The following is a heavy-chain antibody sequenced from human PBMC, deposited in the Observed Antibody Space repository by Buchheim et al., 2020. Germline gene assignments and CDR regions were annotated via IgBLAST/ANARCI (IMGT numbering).Heavy chain of an antibody. D-gene: IGHD6-13*01. V-gene: IGHV3-48*02. Sequence: EGQLVESGGGLVQPGGSLRLSCAASGFTFSSYSMNWVRQSPGKGLEWVSYISSSSTTIYYADSVKGRFTISRDDARNSFYLQMNSLRYDDTAVYYCTRDRFYSSSWSADFLWGQGTL. CDR2: ISSSSTTI. CDR1: GFTFSSYS. CDR3: TRDRFYSSSWSADFL. J-gene: IGHJ4*02.